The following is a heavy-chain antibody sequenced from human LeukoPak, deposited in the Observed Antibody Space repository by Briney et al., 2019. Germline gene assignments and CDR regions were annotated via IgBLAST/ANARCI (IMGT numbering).Heavy chain of an antibody. V-gene: IGHV4-59*01. Sequence: SETLSLTCTVSGGSISSYYWSWIRQPPGKGLEWIGYIYYSGSTNYNPSLRSRVTISVGTSKNQFSLKLSSVPAADTAVYYCARGPLLLWFGELDSSYGMDVWGQGTTVTVSS. CDR3: ARGPLLLWFGELDSSYGMDV. CDR2: IYYSGST. J-gene: IGHJ6*02. D-gene: IGHD3-10*01. CDR1: GGSISSYY.